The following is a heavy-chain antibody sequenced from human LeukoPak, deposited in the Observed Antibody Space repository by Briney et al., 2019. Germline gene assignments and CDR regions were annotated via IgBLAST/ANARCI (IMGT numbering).Heavy chain of an antibody. J-gene: IGHJ4*02. CDR3: ARSLSYGLRGDY. V-gene: IGHV4-61*01. CDR2: IHYGGVT. D-gene: IGHD5-12*01. Sequence: SETLSLTCTVSGGSVSSGLHWWTWIRRPPQRGLEWMGNIHYGGVTSYNPSLKSRVTISLDTSKNQFSLRLSPVTAADTAIYYCARSLSYGLRGDYWGQGTLVTVSS. CDR1: GGSVSSGLHW.